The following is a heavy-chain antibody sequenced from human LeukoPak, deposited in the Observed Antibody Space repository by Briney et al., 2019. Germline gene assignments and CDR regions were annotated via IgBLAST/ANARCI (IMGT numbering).Heavy chain of an antibody. CDR2: INPNSGCT. CDR1: GYTFTGYY. V-gene: IGHV1-2*02. CDR3: ARGPPYEPAGDYYYYYYMDV. Sequence: EASVKVSCKASGYTFTGYYMHWVRQAPGQGLEWMGWINPNSGCTSYAQKFQGRVTMTRDTSTSTVYMELSSLRSEDTAVYYCARGPPYEPAGDYYYYYYMDVWGKGTTVTVSS. J-gene: IGHJ6*03. D-gene: IGHD1-14*01.